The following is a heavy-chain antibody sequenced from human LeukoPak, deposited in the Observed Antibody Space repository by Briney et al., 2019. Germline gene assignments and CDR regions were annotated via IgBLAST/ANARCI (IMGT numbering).Heavy chain of an antibody. CDR2: INPSGGST. D-gene: IGHD5-18*01. CDR3: ARVRDTTVVTPVDY. J-gene: IGHJ4*02. CDR1: GYTFTNSY. V-gene: IGHV1-46*01. Sequence: ASVNVSCKASGYTFTNSYIHWVRQAPGQGLEWMGIINPSGGSTSYAQKFQGRVTMTRDTSTSTVYMELSSLRSEDTAVYYCARVRDTTVVTPVDYWGQGTLVTVSS.